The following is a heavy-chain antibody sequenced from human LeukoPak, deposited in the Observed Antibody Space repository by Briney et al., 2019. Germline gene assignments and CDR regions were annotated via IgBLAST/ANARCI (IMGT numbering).Heavy chain of an antibody. CDR3: ARDGASPGPLRPFDP. D-gene: IGHD4/OR15-4a*01. CDR2: ISYDGSNK. CDR1: GFTFSSYG. Sequence: GGSLRLSCAASGFTFSSYGMHWVRQAPGKGLEWVAVISYDGSNKYYADSVKGRFTISRDNSKNTLYLQMNSLRAEDTAVYYCARDGASPGPLRPFDPWGQGTLVTVSS. V-gene: IGHV3-30*03. J-gene: IGHJ5*02.